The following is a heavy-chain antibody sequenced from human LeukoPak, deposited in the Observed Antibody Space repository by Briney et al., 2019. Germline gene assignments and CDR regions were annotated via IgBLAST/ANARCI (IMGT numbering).Heavy chain of an antibody. CDR2: IYHTGYT. J-gene: IGHJ2*01. Sequence: SETLSLTCAVSHDSISSGYYWGWIRQAPGKGLEWLGSIYHTGYTYYNPSLKSRVTISLDTSKNQFSLKLSSVTAADTAVYYCARGDWYFDLWGRGTLVTVSS. CDR1: HDSISSGYY. CDR3: ARGDWYFDL. V-gene: IGHV4-38-2*01.